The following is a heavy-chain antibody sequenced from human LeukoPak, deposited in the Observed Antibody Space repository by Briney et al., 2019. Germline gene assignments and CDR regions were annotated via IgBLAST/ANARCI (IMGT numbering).Heavy chain of an antibody. CDR1: GFTVSSNY. J-gene: IGHJ6*03. V-gene: IGHV3-66*02. CDR2: IYSGGST. CDR3: ARDSGRNYYYYMDV. D-gene: IGHD5-12*01. Sequence: GGSLRLSCAASGFTVSSNYMSWVRQAPEKGLEWVSVIYSGGSTYYADSVKGRFTISRDNSKNTVYLKMNSLRAEDAAVYYCARDSGRNYYYYMDVWGKGTTVTVSS.